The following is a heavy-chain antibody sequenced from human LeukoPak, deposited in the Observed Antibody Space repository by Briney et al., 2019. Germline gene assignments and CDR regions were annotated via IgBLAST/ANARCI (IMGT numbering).Heavy chain of an antibody. V-gene: IGHV3-66*01. Sequence: GGSLRLSCAASGFTVSSNYMSWVRQAPGKGLEWVSVIYSGGSTYYADSVKGRFTISRDNSKNTLYLQMNSLRAEDTAVYYCARVIGYDTSGPDWFDPWGQGTLVTVSS. D-gene: IGHD3-22*01. CDR1: GFTVSSNY. J-gene: IGHJ5*02. CDR2: IYSGGST. CDR3: ARVIGYDTSGPDWFDP.